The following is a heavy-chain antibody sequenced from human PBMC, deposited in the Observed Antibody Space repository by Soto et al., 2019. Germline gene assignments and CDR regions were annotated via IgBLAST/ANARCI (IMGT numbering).Heavy chain of an antibody. Sequence: WESLKISCKGFGYSFTSYWIGWVRQMPGKGQEWMGIIYPGDSDTRYSPSFQGQVTISADKSISTANLQWSSLKASDTAMYYCARQALVAGTGGDYYYGMDVSGQGTTVRVSS. CDR1: GYSFTSYW. CDR3: ARQALVAGTGGDYYYGMDV. V-gene: IGHV5-51*01. CDR2: IYPGDSDT. J-gene: IGHJ6*01. D-gene: IGHD6-19*01.